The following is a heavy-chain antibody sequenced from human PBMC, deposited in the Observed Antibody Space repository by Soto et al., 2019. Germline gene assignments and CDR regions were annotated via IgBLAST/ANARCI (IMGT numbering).Heavy chain of an antibody. CDR1: GWTFSVYS. Sequence: SVILSLTFNNNGWTFSVYSWSRIRQPPGKGLEWIGEINHSGSTNYNPSLKSRVTISVDTSKNQFSLKLSSVTAADTAVYYCNGDPRYYYYYMDVWGKGTTVS. J-gene: IGHJ6*03. D-gene: IGHD4-17*01. CDR2: INHSGST. CDR3: NGDPRYYYYYMDV. V-gene: IGHV4-34*08.